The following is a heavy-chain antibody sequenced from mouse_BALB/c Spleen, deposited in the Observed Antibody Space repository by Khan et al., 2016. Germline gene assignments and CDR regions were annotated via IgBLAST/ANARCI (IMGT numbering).Heavy chain of an antibody. CDR3: ARWRRLDY. CDR1: GYTFTSYW. V-gene: IGHV1-7*01. Sequence: VQLQQSGAELAKPGASVKMSCKASGYTFTSYWMHWVKQRPGQGLEWIGYINPSTGYTEYNQKFKDKATLTADKSSSTAYMQLSSLTSEDSAVYYCARWRRLDYWGQGTTLTVSS. J-gene: IGHJ2*01. CDR2: INPSTGYT.